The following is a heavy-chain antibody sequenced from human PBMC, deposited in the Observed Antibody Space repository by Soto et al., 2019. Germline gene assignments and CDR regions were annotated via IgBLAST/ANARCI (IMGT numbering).Heavy chain of an antibody. CDR2: ISSSSSYI. Sequence: EVQLVESGGGLVKPGGSLRLSCAASGFTFSSYSMNWVRQAPGKGLEWVSSISSSSSYIYYADSVKGRFTISRDNAKNSLYQQMNGLRAEDTAVYYCARDLELVGFGEFRGCDYWGQGTLVTVSS. CDR1: GFTFSSYS. CDR3: ARDLELVGFGEFRGCDY. D-gene: IGHD3-10*01. J-gene: IGHJ4*02. V-gene: IGHV3-21*01.